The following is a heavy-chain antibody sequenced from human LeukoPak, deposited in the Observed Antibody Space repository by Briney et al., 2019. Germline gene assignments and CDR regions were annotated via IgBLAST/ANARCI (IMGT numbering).Heavy chain of an antibody. J-gene: IGHJ4*02. Sequence: PGGSLRLSCAASGFTVSSKYMSWVRQAPGKGLEWVSVIYSGGSTYYADSVKGRFTISRDNSKNTLYLQMNSLRAEDTAVYYCARSRIVGATAFDYWGQGTLVTVSS. CDR3: ARSRIVGATAFDY. CDR1: GFTVSSKY. CDR2: IYSGGST. D-gene: IGHD1-26*01. V-gene: IGHV3-66*02.